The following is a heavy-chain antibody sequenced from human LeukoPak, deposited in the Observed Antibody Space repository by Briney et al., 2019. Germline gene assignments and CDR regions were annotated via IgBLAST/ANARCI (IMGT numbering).Heavy chain of an antibody. CDR1: GASIRSSDYY. CDR2: VYYSGST. Sequence: SETLALTCVLSGASIRSSDYYWAWIRQPPGKGLEWIGTVYYSGSTYYNPSLKSRLTISVDTSNNSVSLKVTSLTAADTAVYYCARHGNWEPFDYWGQGSLVTVSS. CDR3: ARHGNWEPFDY. D-gene: IGHD1-1*01. J-gene: IGHJ4*02. V-gene: IGHV4-39*01.